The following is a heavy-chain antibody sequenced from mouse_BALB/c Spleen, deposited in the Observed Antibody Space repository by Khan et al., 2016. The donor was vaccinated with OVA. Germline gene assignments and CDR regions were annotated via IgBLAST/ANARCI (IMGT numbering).Heavy chain of an antibody. V-gene: IGHV2-2*02. D-gene: IGHD2-14*01. CDR1: GFSLTSYG. J-gene: IGHJ4*01. CDR3: ARIFIGTTDYAMDY. Sequence: QVQLQQSGPGLVQPSQSLSITCTVSGFSLTSYGVHWVRQSPGKGLEWLGVIWSGGSTDYNAAFISRLSISKDNSKSQVFFKMNSRQDNDTAIYYCARIFIGTTDYAMDYWGQGTSVTVSS. CDR2: IWSGGST.